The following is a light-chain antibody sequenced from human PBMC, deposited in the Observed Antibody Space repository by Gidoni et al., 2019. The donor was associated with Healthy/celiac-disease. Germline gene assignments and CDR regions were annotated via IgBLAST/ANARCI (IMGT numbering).Light chain of an antibody. J-gene: IGKJ1*01. CDR2: AAS. CDR3: QQYYSYPQT. CDR1: QGISSY. Sequence: IRITQSPSSLSASTGDRVTITCRASQGISSYLAWYQQKPGKAPKLLIYAASTLQSGVPSRFSGSGSGTDFTLTISCLQSEDFATYYCQQYYSYPQTFXQXTKVEIK. V-gene: IGKV1-8*01.